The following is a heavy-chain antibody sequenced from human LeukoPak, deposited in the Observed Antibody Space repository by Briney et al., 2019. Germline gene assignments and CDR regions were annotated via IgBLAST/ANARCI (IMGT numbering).Heavy chain of an antibody. D-gene: IGHD6-13*01. CDR1: GGTFSSYA. J-gene: IGHJ6*02. V-gene: IGHV1-69*13. Sequence: SVKVSCKASGGTFSSYAISWVRQAPGQGLERMGGIIPIFGTANYAQKFQGRVTITADESTSTAYMELSSLRSEDTAVYYCARALPQYSSSWDYYYGMDVWGQGTTVTVSS. CDR2: IIPIFGTA. CDR3: ARALPQYSSSWDYYYGMDV.